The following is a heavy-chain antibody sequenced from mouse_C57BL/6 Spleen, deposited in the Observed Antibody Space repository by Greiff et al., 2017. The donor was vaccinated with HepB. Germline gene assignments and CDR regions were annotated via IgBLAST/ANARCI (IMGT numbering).Heavy chain of an antibody. Sequence: EVQVVESGGGLVKPGGSLKLSCAASGFTFSDYGMHWVRQAPEKGLEWVAYISSGSSTIYYADTVKGRFTISRDNAKNTLVLQMTSLRSEDTAMYYCAKYSSGYRYYFDYWGQGTTLTVSS. J-gene: IGHJ2*01. CDR1: GFTFSDYG. V-gene: IGHV5-17*01. D-gene: IGHD3-2*02. CDR2: ISSGSSTI. CDR3: AKYSSGYRYYFDY.